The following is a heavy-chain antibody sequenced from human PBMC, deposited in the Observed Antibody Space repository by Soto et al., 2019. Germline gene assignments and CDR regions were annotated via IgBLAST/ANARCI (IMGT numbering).Heavy chain of an antibody. CDR1: GGSISSYY. D-gene: IGHD3-10*01. CDR2: IYFRGST. CDR3: ASHMVRGVPFGY. Sequence: PSETLSLTCTVSGGSISSYYWSWIRQPPGKGLEWIGYIYFRGSTNYNPSLKSRVTISVDTSKNQFSLRLSSLTAADTAVYYCASHMVRGVPFGYWGQGTLVTV. J-gene: IGHJ4*02. V-gene: IGHV4-59*08.